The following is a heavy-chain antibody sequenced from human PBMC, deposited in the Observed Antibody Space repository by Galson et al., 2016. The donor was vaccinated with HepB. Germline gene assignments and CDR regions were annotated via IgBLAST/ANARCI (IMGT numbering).Heavy chain of an antibody. V-gene: IGHV3-23*01. D-gene: IGHD2-8*02. Sequence: SLRLSCAASGFTYTSYSMTWVRQAPGKGLEWVSGISGRGVSTYYADSVKGRFTISRDNSKNTLYLQMNSLGVDDTAVYYCAKGAGGLGYYDFWGQGTLVTVSS. CDR1: GFTYTSYS. CDR3: AKGAGGLGYYDF. J-gene: IGHJ4*02. CDR2: ISGRGVST.